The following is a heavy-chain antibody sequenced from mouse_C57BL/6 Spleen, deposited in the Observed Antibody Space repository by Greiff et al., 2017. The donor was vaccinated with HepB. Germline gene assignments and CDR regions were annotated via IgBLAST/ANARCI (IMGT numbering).Heavy chain of an antibody. CDR2: IYPGDGDT. J-gene: IGHJ2*01. Sequence: VQLQQSGAELVKPGASVKISCKASGYAFSSYWMNWVKQRPGKGLEWIGQIYPGDGDTNYNGKFKGKATLTADKSSSTAYMQRSSLTSEDSAVYFSARKVDNDGYYDDGGQGTTLTVA. D-gene: IGHD2-3*01. CDR1: GYAFSSYW. CDR3: ARKVDNDGYYDD. V-gene: IGHV1-80*01.